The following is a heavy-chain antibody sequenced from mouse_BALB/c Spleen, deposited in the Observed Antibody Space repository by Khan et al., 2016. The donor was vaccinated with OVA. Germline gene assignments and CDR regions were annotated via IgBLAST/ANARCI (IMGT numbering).Heavy chain of an antibody. D-gene: IGHD2-2*01. Sequence: LQQSGAELVRPGASVKLSCKASGYTFTSHWMNWVKQRSGHGVEWSGRIDPSYSETHYYQIFKDKATLTVDTSSTTAYMQLSSLTSEDYAVYYCARREKYGYGPSWFAYWGQGTMVTVSA. CDR3: ARREKYGYGPSWFAY. CDR2: IDPSYSET. V-gene: IGHV1-61*01. CDR1: GYTFTSHW. J-gene: IGHJ3*01.